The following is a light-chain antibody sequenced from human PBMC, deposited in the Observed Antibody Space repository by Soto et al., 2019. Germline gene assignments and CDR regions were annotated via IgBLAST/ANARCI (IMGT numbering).Light chain of an antibody. J-gene: IGKJ2*01. V-gene: IGKV3-20*01. CDR1: QSISSSY. CDR3: QKYGSSSYT. Sequence: EIVLTQSPGTLSLSPGERATLSCRASQSISSSYLAWYQQKPGQAPRLLIYAASSRATGIPDRFSGSGSGTVFTLPMSRLVPDDFAVYYCQKYGSSSYTFGQGTQLEIK. CDR2: AAS.